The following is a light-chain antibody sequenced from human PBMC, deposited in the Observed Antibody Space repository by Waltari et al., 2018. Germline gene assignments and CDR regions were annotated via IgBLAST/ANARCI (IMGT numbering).Light chain of an antibody. CDR1: RGHSSNV. V-gene: IGLV4-69*01. CDR3: QTGGHGTWV. J-gene: IGLJ3*02. CDR2: VNSDGSH. Sequence: QLVLTQSPSASASLGASVKLTCTLSRGHSSNVIAWLQQQPEKGPRYLMKVNSDGSHNKGDEIPDRFSGSSSGAERYLTISSRQSEDEADYYCQTGGHGTWVFGGGTKLTVL.